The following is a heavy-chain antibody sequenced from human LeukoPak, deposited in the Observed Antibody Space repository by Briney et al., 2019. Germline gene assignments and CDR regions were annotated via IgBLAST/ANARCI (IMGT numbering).Heavy chain of an antibody. CDR2: ISAYNGNT. J-gene: IGHJ4*02. CDR1: GYTFTSYG. Sequence: ASVKVSCKASGYTFTSYGISWVRQAPGQGLEWMGWISAYNGNTNYAQKLQGRVTMTTDTSTSTAYMELRSLRSDDTAVYYCARVYLRPWSGLHKVDYWGQGTLVTVSS. V-gene: IGHV1-18*01. D-gene: IGHD2-15*01. CDR3: ARVYLRPWSGLHKVDY.